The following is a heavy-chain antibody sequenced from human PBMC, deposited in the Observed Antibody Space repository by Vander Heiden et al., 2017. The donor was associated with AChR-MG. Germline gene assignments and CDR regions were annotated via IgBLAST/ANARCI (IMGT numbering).Heavy chain of an antibody. Sequence: EVHLVQSGAAVSKPGESLRISCKASGYSFTSYRINWVRQMPGKGLEWMGRIDPRDSYSNYNPSFQGHVTISADKSITTAYLQWSSLKASDTAVYYCARQGLESTTWGQGTLVIVSS. CDR1: GYSFTSYR. CDR2: IDPRDSYS. D-gene: IGHD1-1*01. J-gene: IGHJ4*02. CDR3: ARQGLESTT. V-gene: IGHV5-10-1*03.